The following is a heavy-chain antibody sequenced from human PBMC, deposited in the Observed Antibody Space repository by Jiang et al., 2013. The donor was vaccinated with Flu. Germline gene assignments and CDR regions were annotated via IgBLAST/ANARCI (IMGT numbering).Heavy chain of an antibody. V-gene: IGHV4-4*02. J-gene: IGHJ3*02. CDR1: GGSISSSNW. CDR3: ARGILWFGELSQDAFDI. Sequence: GPGLVKPSGTLSLTCAVSGGSISSSNWWSWVRQPPGKGLEWIGEIYHSGSTNYNPSLKSRVTISVDKSKNQFSLKLSSVTAADTAVYYCARGILWFGELSQDAFDIWAKGQWSPSLQ. D-gene: IGHD3-10*01. CDR2: IYHSGST.